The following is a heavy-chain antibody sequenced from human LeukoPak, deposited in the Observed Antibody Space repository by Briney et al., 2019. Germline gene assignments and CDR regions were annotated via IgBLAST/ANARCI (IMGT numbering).Heavy chain of an antibody. J-gene: IGHJ4*02. Sequence: ASVKVSCKASGYTFTGYYMHWVRQAPGQGLEWMGWINPNSGGTNYAQKFQGRVTMTRDTSISTAYMELSRLRSDDTAVYYCARDLRSGGCCSGGSCYGHDYWGQGTLVTVSS. CDR3: ARDLRSGGCCSGGSCYGHDY. CDR1: GYTFTGYY. D-gene: IGHD2-15*01. CDR2: INPNSGGT. V-gene: IGHV1-2*02.